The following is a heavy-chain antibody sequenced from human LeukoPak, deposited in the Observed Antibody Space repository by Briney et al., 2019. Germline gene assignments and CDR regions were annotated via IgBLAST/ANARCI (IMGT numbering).Heavy chain of an antibody. CDR1: GGTFSSYA. Sequence: GASVKVSCKASGGTFSSYAINWVRQATGQGLEWMGWMNPNSGNTGYAQKFQGRVTMTRNTSISTAYMELSSLRSEDTAVYYCARGPTRGLHRYYYYYGMDVWGQGTTVTVSS. CDR2: MNPNSGNT. V-gene: IGHV1-8*02. J-gene: IGHJ6*02. D-gene: IGHD5-24*01. CDR3: ARGPTRGLHRYYYYYGMDV.